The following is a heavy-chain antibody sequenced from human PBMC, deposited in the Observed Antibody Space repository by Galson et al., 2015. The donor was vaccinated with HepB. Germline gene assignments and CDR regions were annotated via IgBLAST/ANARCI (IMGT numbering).Heavy chain of an antibody. V-gene: IGHV3-53*01. CDR3: ARERRTQTTFDY. J-gene: IGHJ4*02. CDR2: IYSGDGT. Sequence: SLRLSCAASGFTVTSNQMSWVRQAPGKGLEWVSVIYSGDGTYYADSVKGRFTISRDNSKNTLLLQTNSLRAEDTAVYYCARERRTQTTFDYWGQGTLVTVSS. D-gene: IGHD2/OR15-2a*01. CDR1: GFTVTSNQ.